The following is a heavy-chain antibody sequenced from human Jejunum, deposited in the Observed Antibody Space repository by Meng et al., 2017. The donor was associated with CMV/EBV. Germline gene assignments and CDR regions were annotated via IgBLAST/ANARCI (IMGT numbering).Heavy chain of an antibody. J-gene: IGHJ4*02. CDR3: ARGFTNGWQPFDF. CDR2: IIAVLRTP. Sequence: VQLSHSGAEVKSPGSSVRLSCKSSGGVFNNYALTWVRQAPGQGLEWMGGIIAVLRTPNYAPKFQGRLTITADASTDTTYMELSSLTSEDTAVYFCARGFTNGWQPFDFWGQGTLVTVSS. CDR1: GGVFNNYA. V-gene: IGHV1-69*12. D-gene: IGHD2-8*01.